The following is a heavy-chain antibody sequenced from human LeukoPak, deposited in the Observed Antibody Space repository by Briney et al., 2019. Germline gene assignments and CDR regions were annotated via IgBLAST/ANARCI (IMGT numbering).Heavy chain of an antibody. V-gene: IGHV3-64*02. CDR1: GFTFSGYS. Sequence: GGSLRLSCAASGFTFSGYSMHWVRLAPGKGLEYVSIISSNGGTTYYADSVKGRFTISRDNSKNTLYLQMGSLRAEDMAVYYCGKSLGGITYGPGYYGGQGTLVTVSS. D-gene: IGHD3-16*01. J-gene: IGHJ4*02. CDR3: GKSLGGITYGPGYY. CDR2: ISSNGGTT.